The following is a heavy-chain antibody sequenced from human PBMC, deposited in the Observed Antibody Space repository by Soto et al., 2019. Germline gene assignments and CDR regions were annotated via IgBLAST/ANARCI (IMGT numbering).Heavy chain of an antibody. CDR3: ARWWSGSRQGFDP. CDR1: GGSISSGDYY. D-gene: IGHD3-3*01. Sequence: QVQLQESGPGLVKPSQTLSLTCTVSGGSISSGDYYWSWIRQHPGKGLEWIGYIDYSGSTYYNPFLKSRVTISVDTSKNQFSLKLSSVTAADTAVYYCARWWSGSRQGFDPWGQGTLVTVSS. V-gene: IGHV4-31*03. J-gene: IGHJ5*02. CDR2: IDYSGST.